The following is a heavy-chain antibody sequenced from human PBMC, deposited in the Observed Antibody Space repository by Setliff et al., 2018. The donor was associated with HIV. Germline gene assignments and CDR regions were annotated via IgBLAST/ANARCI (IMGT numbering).Heavy chain of an antibody. Sequence: SETLSLTCTVSGGSISSGSYYWSWIRQPAGKGLEWIGHIYTSGITNYNPSLKSRVTISVDTSENQFSLKLRSVTASDTAVYYCAREGVPAAVMWFDPWGQGTLVTVSS. V-gene: IGHV4-61*09. D-gene: IGHD2-2*01. CDR1: GGSISSGSYY. CDR3: AREGVPAAVMWFDP. CDR2: IYTSGIT. J-gene: IGHJ5*02.